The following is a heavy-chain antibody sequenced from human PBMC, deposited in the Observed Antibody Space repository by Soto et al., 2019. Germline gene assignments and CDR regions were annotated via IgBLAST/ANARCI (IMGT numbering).Heavy chain of an antibody. V-gene: IGHV3-33*01. J-gene: IGHJ4*02. CDR3: AFGSWNQYYFDY. Sequence: QVQLVESGGGVVQPGGSLRLSCATSGFTFTSYTMHWVRQAPGKGLEWVATFWYDASGQKYADSVKGRFTISRNPSRSTLYRHMDSLRAEDTALYYCAFGSWNQYYFDYWGQEILVTVSS. CDR1: GFTFTSYT. D-gene: IGHD6-13*01. CDR2: FWYDASGQ.